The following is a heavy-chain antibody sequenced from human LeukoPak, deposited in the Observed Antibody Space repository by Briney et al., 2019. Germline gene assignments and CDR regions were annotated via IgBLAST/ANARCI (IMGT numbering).Heavy chain of an antibody. CDR3: ARGGNTYYYDSSGYYP. J-gene: IGHJ5*02. V-gene: IGHV4-39*01. D-gene: IGHD3-22*01. Sequence: PSETLSLTCTVSGGSISSSSYYWGWIRQPPGKGLEWIGSIHYSGSTYYNPSLKSRVTISVDTSKNQFSLKLSSVTAADTAVYYCARGGNTYYYDSSGYYPWGQGTLVTVSS. CDR1: GGSISSSSYY. CDR2: IHYSGST.